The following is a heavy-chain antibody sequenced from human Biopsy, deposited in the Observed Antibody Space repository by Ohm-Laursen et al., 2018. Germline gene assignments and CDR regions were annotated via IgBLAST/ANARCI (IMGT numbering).Heavy chain of an antibody. CDR1: GFSVADYA. CDR2: IGWDGANT. CDR3: AKGSEQLQDAGGVDA. Sequence: SLRLSCAASGFSVADYAMHWVRQVSGKGLEWVSLIGWDGANTYYGGSVRGRFTISRDNDKNALYLQMNSLRLEDSGFYYCAKGSEQLQDAGGVDAWGQGALVTVSS. D-gene: IGHD1/OR15-1a*01. J-gene: IGHJ5*02. V-gene: IGHV3-43D*04.